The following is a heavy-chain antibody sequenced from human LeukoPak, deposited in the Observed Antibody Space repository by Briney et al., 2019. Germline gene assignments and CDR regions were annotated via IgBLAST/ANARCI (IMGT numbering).Heavy chain of an antibody. CDR1: GYTFTDYY. Sequence: ASVKVSCKASGYTFTDYYMHWVRQAPGQGLEWMGWINPNSGGTNYAQKFQGRVTMTRDTSISTAYMELSRLRSDDTAVYYCARDSRTMVRGVTPLYYWGQGTLVTVSS. J-gene: IGHJ4*02. D-gene: IGHD3-10*01. V-gene: IGHV1-2*02. CDR2: INPNSGGT. CDR3: ARDSRTMVRGVTPLYY.